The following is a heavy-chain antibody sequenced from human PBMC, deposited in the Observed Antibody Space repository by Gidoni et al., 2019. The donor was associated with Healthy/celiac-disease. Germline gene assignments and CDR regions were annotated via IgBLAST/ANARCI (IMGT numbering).Heavy chain of an antibody. D-gene: IGHD3-9*01. J-gene: IGHJ4*02. Sequence: QVQLQESGPGLVKPSETLSLTCTVSGGSVSSGSYYWSWIRQPPGKGLEWIGYIYYSGSTNYNPSLKSRVTISVDTSKNQFSLKLSSVTAADTAVYYCARDNYDILTGYHLYYFDYWGQGTLVTVSS. CDR1: GGSVSSGSYY. CDR3: ARDNYDILTGYHLYYFDY. V-gene: IGHV4-61*01. CDR2: IYYSGST.